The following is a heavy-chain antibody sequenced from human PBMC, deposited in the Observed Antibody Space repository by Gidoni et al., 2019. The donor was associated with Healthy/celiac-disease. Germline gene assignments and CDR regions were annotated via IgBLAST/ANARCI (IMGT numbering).Heavy chain of an antibody. D-gene: IGHD3-3*01. Sequence: EVQLVESGGGLVKHGGSLRLSCAASGFTFSSYSMNWVRQAPGTGLEWVSYISSSSSYIYYADSVKGRFTISRDNAKNSLYLQMNSLRAEDTAVYYCARDSYVLEWSQDYYGMDVWGQGTTVTVSS. J-gene: IGHJ6*02. CDR2: ISSSSSYI. CDR1: GFTFSSYS. V-gene: IGHV3-21*01. CDR3: ARDSYVLEWSQDYYGMDV.